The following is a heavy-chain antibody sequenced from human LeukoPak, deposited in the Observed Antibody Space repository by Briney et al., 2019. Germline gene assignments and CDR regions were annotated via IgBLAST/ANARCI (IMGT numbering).Heavy chain of an antibody. CDR2: INHSGST. J-gene: IGHJ4*02. CDR1: GGSFSGYY. D-gene: IGHD2-8*01. CDR3: ARVGGVRSVDY. V-gene: IGHV4-34*01. Sequence: SETLSLTCAVYGGSFSGYYWSWIRQPPGKGLEWIGEINHSGSTNYNPSLKSRVTISVDTSKNQLSLKLSSVTAADTAVYYCARVGGVRSVDYWGQGTLVTVSP.